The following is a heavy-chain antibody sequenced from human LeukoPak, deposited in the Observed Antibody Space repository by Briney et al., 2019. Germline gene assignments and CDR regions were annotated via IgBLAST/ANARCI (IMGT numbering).Heavy chain of an antibody. CDR2: IYHSGST. D-gene: IGHD3-3*01. Sequence: PSETLSLTCTVSGGSISSSSYYWGWIRQPPGKGLEWIGGIYHSGSTYYNPSLKSRVTIPVDTSKNQFSLKLSSVTAADTAVYYCARQSGWRITIFGVVMGTSDYWGQGTLVTVST. J-gene: IGHJ4*02. CDR3: ARQSGWRITIFGVVMGTSDY. CDR1: GGSISSSSYY. V-gene: IGHV4-39*01.